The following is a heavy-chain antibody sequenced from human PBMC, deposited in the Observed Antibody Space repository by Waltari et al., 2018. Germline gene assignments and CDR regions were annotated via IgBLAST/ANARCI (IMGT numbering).Heavy chain of an antibody. CDR2: ISGSWGST. D-gene: IGHD2-2*01. CDR1: GFTFSSYA. Sequence: EVQLLESGGGLVQPGGSLRLSCAASGFTFSSYAMTWVRQAPGKGLGLVSVISGSWGSTFYADSVKGRFTISRDKSKNILYLQMNSLRAEDTAVYYCAKKIGGEAVPAIPFDCWGQGTLVTVSS. CDR3: AKKIGGEAVPAIPFDC. J-gene: IGHJ4*02. V-gene: IGHV3-23*01.